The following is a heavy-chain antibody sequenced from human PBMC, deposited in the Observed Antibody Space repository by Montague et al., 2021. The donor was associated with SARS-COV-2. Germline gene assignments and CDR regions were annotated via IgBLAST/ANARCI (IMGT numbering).Heavy chain of an antibody. CDR1: GFNFSSYA. CDR3: ARDPFYYDILTGYIYPAYYYYYGMDV. D-gene: IGHD3-9*01. J-gene: IGHJ6*02. V-gene: IGHV3-30-3*01. Sequence: SRRISCAASGFNFSSYAMHWVRQAPGKGLEWVSAISYDGGNKYYAASEKGRFTISRDNSKNTLYLQMNSLRAEDTAVYYCARDPFYYDILTGYIYPAYYYYYGMDVWGQGTTVTVS. CDR2: ISYDGGNK.